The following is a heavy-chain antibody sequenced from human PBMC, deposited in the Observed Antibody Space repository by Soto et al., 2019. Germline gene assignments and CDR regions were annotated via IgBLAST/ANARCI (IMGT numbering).Heavy chain of an antibody. CDR2: IYHSGST. V-gene: IGHV4-30-2*01. CDR3: ARGRAGTYYYYYGMDV. J-gene: IGHJ6*02. CDR1: GGSISSGDYS. D-gene: IGHD1-1*01. Sequence: SETLSLTCTVSGGSISSGDYSWSWIRQPPGKGLEWIGYIYHSGSTYYNPSLKSRVTISVDRSKNQFSLKLSSVTAADTAVYYCARGRAGTYYYYYGMDVWGQGTTVTVSS.